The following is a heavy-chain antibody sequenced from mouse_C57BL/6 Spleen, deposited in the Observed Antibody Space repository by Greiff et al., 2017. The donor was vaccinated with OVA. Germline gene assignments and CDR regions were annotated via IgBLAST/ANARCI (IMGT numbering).Heavy chain of an antibody. V-gene: IGHV2-2*01. Sequence: VQLQQSGPGLVQPSQSLSITCTVSGFSFTSYGVHWVRQSPGKGLEWLGVIWSGGSTDYNAAFISRLSISKDNSKSHVFFKMNSLQADDTAIYYCATYGYDVRNYFDYWGQGTTLTVSS. CDR3: ATYGYDVRNYFDY. CDR1: GFSFTSYG. D-gene: IGHD2-2*01. J-gene: IGHJ2*01. CDR2: IWSGGST.